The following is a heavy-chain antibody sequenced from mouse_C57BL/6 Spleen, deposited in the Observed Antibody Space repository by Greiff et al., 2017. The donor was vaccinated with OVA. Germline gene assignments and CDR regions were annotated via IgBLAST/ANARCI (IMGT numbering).Heavy chain of an antibody. CDR3: AGHEGPTVVRDY. CDR2: VYPGSGSI. J-gene: IGHJ2*01. CDR1: GYTFTEYT. Sequence: QVQLQQSGAELVKPGASVKLSCKASGYTFTEYTIHWVKQRSGQGLEWIGWVYPGSGSIKYNEKFKDKATLTADKSSSTAYMQLSRLTSEDSAVYFCAGHEGPTVVRDYWGQGTTLTVSS. V-gene: IGHV1-62-2*01. D-gene: IGHD1-1*01.